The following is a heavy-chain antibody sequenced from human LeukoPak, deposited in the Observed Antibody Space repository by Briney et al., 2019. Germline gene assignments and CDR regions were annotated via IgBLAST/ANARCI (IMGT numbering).Heavy chain of an antibody. V-gene: IGHV1-2*02. CDR1: GYTFTGYY. CDR3: ARGNPYDFWSGYQSYFDS. Sequence: ASVKVSCTASGYTFTGYYMHWVRQAPGQGLGWMGGINPNSGGTTYAQKFQGRVTMPTDTSIRTAYMELRRLRSDDTAVYYCARGNPYDFWSGYQSYFDSWGQGTLVTVSS. J-gene: IGHJ4*02. CDR2: INPNSGGT. D-gene: IGHD3-3*01.